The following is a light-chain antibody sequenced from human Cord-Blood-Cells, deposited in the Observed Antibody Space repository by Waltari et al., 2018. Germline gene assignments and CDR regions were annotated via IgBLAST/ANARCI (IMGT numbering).Light chain of an antibody. CDR3: QQYYSTPYT. CDR1: QSVLYSSNNKNY. V-gene: IGKV4-1*01. Sequence: DIVMTQSPDSLAVSLGERATINCKSNQSVLYSSNNKNYLAWYQQKPGQPPKLLIYWASTRESGVPDRFSGSGSGTDFTLTISSLQAEDVAVYYCQQYYSTPYTFVQGTKLEIK. CDR2: WAS. J-gene: IGKJ2*01.